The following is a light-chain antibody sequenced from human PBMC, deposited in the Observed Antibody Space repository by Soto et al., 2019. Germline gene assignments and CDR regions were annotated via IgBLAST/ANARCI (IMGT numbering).Light chain of an antibody. CDR1: SSSIGAGYD. Sequence: QSVLTQPPSVSGAPGQRVTISCTGSSSSIGAGYDVHWYQQLPGTAPKLLIYDNSNRPSGVPDRFSGSKSDTSASLAITGLQAEDEADYFCQSFDTRLSGVVFGGGTKLTVL. CDR3: QSFDTRLSGVV. CDR2: DNS. V-gene: IGLV1-40*01. J-gene: IGLJ2*01.